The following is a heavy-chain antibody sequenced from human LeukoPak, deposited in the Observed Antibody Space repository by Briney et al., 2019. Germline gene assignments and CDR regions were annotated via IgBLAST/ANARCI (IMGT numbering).Heavy chain of an antibody. CDR1: GFTFRSYG. CDR3: AKDQSNEPIAVAGTILDY. V-gene: IGHV3-30*18. J-gene: IGHJ4*02. CDR2: ISYDGSNK. D-gene: IGHD6-19*01. Sequence: GGSLRLSCAASGFTFRSYGMHWVRQAPGKGLEWVAVISYDGSNKYYADSVKGRFTISRDNSKNTLYLQMNSLRAEDTAVYYCAKDQSNEPIAVAGTILDYWGQGTLVTVSS.